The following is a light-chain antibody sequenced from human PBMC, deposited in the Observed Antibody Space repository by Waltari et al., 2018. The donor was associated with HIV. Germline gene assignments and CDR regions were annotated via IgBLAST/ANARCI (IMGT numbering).Light chain of an antibody. J-gene: IGKJ1*01. CDR2: GAS. V-gene: IGKV3-15*01. Sequence: EIVLTQSPVSLSLSPGESAPLSCRASQSVSSNLAWYQQKPGQAPSLLLYGASTRATGIPARFSGSGSGTEFTLTIDSLQPDDFTLYYCQQYNNWPRTFGQGTKVEI. CDR3: QQYNNWPRT. CDR1: QSVSSN.